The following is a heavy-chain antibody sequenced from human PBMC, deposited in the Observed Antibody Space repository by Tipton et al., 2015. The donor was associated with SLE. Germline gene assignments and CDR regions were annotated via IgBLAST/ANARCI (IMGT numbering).Heavy chain of an antibody. CDR1: GGSIGSYY. D-gene: IGHD3-10*01. J-gene: IGHJ5*02. CDR2: IYYSGNT. CDR3: ARGDYYSWFDP. V-gene: IGHV4-59*01. Sequence: TLSLTCTVSGGSIGSYYWSWIRQPPGKRLEWIGYIYYSGNTVYNPSLKSRVTISVDTSKNQFSLKLRSVTAADTAVYYCARGDYYSWFDPWGQGTLVTVSS.